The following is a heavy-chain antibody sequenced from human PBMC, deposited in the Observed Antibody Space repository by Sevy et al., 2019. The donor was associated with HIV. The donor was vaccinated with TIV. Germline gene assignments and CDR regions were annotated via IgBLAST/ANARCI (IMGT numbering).Heavy chain of an antibody. CDR1: GGSITSLY. D-gene: IGHD1-26*01. J-gene: IGHJ4*02. CDR2: IYYNRHI. V-gene: IGHV4-59*11. CDR3: AGENAWGRGYS. Sequence: SETLSLTFTVSGGSITSLYWNWIRQPPGKGLEWIANIYYNRHINYNPSLKSRVTLSLDTSKNQFSLRLSSVTAADTAMYYCAGENAWGRGYSWGQGTLVTVSS.